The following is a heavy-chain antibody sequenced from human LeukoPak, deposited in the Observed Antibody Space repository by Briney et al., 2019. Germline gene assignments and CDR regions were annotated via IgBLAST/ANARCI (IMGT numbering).Heavy chain of an antibody. J-gene: IGHJ4*02. V-gene: IGHV3-30-3*01. Sequence: PGRSLRLSCAASGFTFSSYAMHWVRQAPGKGLEWVAVISYDGSNKYYADSVKGRFTISRDNSKNTLYLQMNSLRAEDTAVYYCARDSTQWLVPQYYFDYWGQGTLVTVSS. CDR2: ISYDGSNK. CDR3: ARDSTQWLVPQYYFDY. CDR1: GFTFSSYA. D-gene: IGHD6-19*01.